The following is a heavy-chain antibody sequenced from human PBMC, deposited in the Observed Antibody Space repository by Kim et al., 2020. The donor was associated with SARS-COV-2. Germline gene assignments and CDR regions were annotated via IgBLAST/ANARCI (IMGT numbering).Heavy chain of an antibody. Sequence: GVNTFYADSVKGRFTISRDTSKNTLYLQMNSLRAEDTARYYCARTNNLDSWGQGTLVTVTS. J-gene: IGHJ4*02. CDR2: GVNT. D-gene: IGHD1-7*01. CDR3: ARTNNLDS. V-gene: IGHV3-23*01.